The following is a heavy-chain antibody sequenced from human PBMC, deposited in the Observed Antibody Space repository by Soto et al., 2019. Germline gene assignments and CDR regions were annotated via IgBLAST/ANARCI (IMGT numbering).Heavy chain of an antibody. D-gene: IGHD3-22*01. CDR2: IGIGSSTK. J-gene: IGHJ1*01. Sequence: GGSLRLSCAASGFTFRNYGMNWVRQAPGKGLEWVSYIGIGSSTKYYADSVKGRFTISRDSSKNTVSLEMTSLRAEDTAVYYCARSYYYDSSGYYRSFFQHWGQGTLVTVSS. CDR3: ARSYYYDSSGYYRSFFQH. V-gene: IGHV3-48*01. CDR1: GFTFRNYG.